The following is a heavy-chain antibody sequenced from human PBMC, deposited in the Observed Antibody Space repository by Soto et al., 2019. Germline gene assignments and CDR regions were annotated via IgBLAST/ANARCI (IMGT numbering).Heavy chain of an antibody. V-gene: IGHV4-34*01. D-gene: IGHD6-13*01. J-gene: IGHJ5*02. CDR3: ARGHRSTLAAAANKYNWFDP. CDR2: INHSGST. Sequence: LSLTCAVYDGSFSGYYWSWIRQPPGKGLEWIGEINHSGSTNYNPSLKSRVTISVDTSKNQFSLKLSSVTAADTAVYYCARGHRSTLAAAANKYNWFDPWGQGTLVTVSS. CDR1: DGSFSGYY.